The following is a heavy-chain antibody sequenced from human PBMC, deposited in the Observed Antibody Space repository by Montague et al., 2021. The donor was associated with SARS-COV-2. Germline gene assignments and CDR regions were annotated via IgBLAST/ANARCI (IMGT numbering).Heavy chain of an antibody. J-gene: IGHJ4*02. Sequence: SLRLSCAASGFTFSIYAMTWVRQAPGKGLEWASAISGSGGSTYYADSVKGRFTISRDNSKDTVYLQMNTLRAEDTAVYYCAKLVYYDRAYWGQGTLVIVSP. CDR2: ISGSGGST. V-gene: IGHV3-23*01. D-gene: IGHD3-22*01. CDR3: AKLVYYDRAY. CDR1: GFTFSIYA.